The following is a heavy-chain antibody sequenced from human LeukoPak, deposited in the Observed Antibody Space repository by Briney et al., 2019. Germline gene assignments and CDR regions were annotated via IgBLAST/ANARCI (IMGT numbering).Heavy chain of an antibody. J-gene: IGHJ4*02. D-gene: IGHD5-18*01. Sequence: GASVKVSCKASGYTFTSYDINWVRQATGQGLEWMGRIIPILGIANYAQKFQGRVTITADKSTSTAYMELSSLRSEDTAVYYCAREGTAMADWGQGTLVTVSS. V-gene: IGHV1-69*04. CDR3: AREGTAMAD. CDR2: IIPILGIA. CDR1: GYTFTSYD.